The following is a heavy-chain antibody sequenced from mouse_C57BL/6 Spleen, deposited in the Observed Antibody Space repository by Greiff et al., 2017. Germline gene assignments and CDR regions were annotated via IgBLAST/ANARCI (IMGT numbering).Heavy chain of an antibody. CDR2: INPNNGGT. V-gene: IGHV1-18*01. Sequence: EVKLQESGPELVKPGASVKIPCKASGYTFTDYNMDWVKQSHGKSLEWIGDINPNNGGTIYNQKFKGKATLTVDKSSSTAYMELRSLTSEDTAVYYCARGGYYGNYPWFAYWGQGTLVTVSA. D-gene: IGHD2-1*01. CDR3: ARGGYYGNYPWFAY. CDR1: GYTFTDYN. J-gene: IGHJ3*01.